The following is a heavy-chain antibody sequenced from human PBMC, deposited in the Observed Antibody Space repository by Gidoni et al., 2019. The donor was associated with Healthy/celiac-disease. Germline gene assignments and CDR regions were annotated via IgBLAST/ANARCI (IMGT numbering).Heavy chain of an antibody. CDR2: ISSSGSTI. CDR3: ASSVIAAAPLDY. J-gene: IGHJ4*02. Sequence: QVQLVESGGGLVKTGGSLRISCTASGFTFSDYYMSWIRQAPGKGLELVSYISSSGSTIYYADSVKGRFTISRDNAKNSLYLQMNSLRAEDTAVYYCASSVIAAAPLDYWGQGTLVTVSS. CDR1: GFTFSDYY. D-gene: IGHD6-13*01. V-gene: IGHV3-11*01.